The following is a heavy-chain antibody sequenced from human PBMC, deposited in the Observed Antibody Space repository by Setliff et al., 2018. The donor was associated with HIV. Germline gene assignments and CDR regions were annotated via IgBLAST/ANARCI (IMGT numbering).Heavy chain of an antibody. Sequence: LSLTCSVSGVSTTSGGYYWSWIRQHPGKGLEYIGYIYYSGSTYYNPSLTSRVTMSIDTSTQQFFLSVTSVTAADTVVYYCAGFSYNFWVYRFDHWGQGTLVTVSS. J-gene: IGHJ4*02. CDR1: GVSTTSGGYY. D-gene: IGHD3-3*01. V-gene: IGHV4-31*03. CDR3: AGFSYNFWVYRFDH. CDR2: IYYSGST.